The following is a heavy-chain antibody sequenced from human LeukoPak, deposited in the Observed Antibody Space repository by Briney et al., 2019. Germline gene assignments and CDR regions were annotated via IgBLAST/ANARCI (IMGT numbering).Heavy chain of an antibody. V-gene: IGHV3-66*02. CDR1: GFTVSGHY. Sequence: PGGSLRLSCAASGFTVSGHYMRWVRQAPGKGLEWVSVIHSGGTAYYADSVKGRFTISRDNSKNTLFLQLNSLRPEDTALYYCARGGLGGEALEVWGQGTMVTVSS. J-gene: IGHJ3*01. CDR3: ARGGLGGEALEV. D-gene: IGHD3-10*01. CDR2: IHSGGTA.